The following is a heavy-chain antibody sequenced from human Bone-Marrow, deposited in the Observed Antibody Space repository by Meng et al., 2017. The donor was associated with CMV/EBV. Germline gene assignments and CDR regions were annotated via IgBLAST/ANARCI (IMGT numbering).Heavy chain of an antibody. Sequence: GESLKISCAASGFTFSGSAMHWVRQASGKGLEWVGRIRNKANSYATEYAASVKGRFTISRDDSKNTAYLQMNSLKTEDTAVYYCTSPTLTTDYCGQGTLVTVSS. CDR2: IRNKANSYAT. D-gene: IGHD4-11*01. V-gene: IGHV3-73*01. J-gene: IGHJ4*02. CDR3: TSPTLTTDY. CDR1: GFTFSGSA.